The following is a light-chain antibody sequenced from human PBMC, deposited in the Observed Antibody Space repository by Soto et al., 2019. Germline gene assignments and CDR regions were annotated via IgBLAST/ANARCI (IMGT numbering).Light chain of an antibody. CDR3: QQYNNWPGT. V-gene: IGKV3-15*01. Sequence: EIVMTQSPATLSVSPGERATLACRASQSVSSNLAWYQQKTGHAPRLLIYGASTRATGIPARFSGSGSGTEFTLTISSLQSEDFSVYYCQQYNNWPGTFGQVTKLEIK. J-gene: IGKJ2*02. CDR2: GAS. CDR1: QSVSSN.